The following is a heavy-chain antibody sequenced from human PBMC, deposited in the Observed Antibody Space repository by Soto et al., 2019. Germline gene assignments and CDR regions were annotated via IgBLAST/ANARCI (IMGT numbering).Heavy chain of an antibody. CDR3: ARVFFIVGSCYPFHRNRSSLDY. V-gene: IGHV4-34*01. CDR1: GGSFSGYY. CDR2: INHIGST. J-gene: IGHJ4*02. D-gene: IGHD2-15*01. Sequence: PSETLSLTCAFYGGSFSGYYWSWIRQPPGKGLERTGDINHIGSTNTIPTLKNRVSKSVDPYKTQFCLKLSSVTAADSAVYYCARVFFIVGSCYPFHRNRSSLDYWGQGTLVTVSS.